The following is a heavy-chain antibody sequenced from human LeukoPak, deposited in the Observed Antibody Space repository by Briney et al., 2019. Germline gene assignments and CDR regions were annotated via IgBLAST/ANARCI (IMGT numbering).Heavy chain of an antibody. D-gene: IGHD6-13*01. CDR3: AREGSSWSFDY. V-gene: IGHV3-21*01. CDR2: ISSSSSYI. Sequence: PSETLSLTCTVSGGSISSYYWSWIRQPPGKGLEWVSSISSSSSYIYYADSVKGRFTISRDNAKNSLYLQMNSLRAEDTAVYYCAREGSSWSFDYWGQGTLVTVSS. CDR1: GGSISSYY. J-gene: IGHJ4*02.